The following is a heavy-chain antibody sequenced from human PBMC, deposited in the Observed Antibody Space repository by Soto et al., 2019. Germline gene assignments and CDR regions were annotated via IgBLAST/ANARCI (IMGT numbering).Heavy chain of an antibody. CDR3: VRDRYSSSGWFDP. CDR2: TYYRSRFFS. Sequence: SQTLSLTCAISGDSVSSYSAAWNWVRQSPSGGLEWLGRTYYRSRFFSDYAESVKSRIIINPDTSKNQFSLQLKSVTPEDTAVYYCVRDRYSSSGWFDPWGQGTPVTVSS. D-gene: IGHD3-10*01. CDR1: GDSVSSYSAA. V-gene: IGHV6-1*01. J-gene: IGHJ5*02.